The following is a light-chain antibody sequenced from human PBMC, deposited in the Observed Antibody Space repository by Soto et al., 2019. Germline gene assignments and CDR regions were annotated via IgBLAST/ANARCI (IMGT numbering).Light chain of an antibody. J-gene: IGLJ2*01. V-gene: IGLV2-23*01. CDR3: CSYAGSSTDVV. Sequence: QSVLTQPASVSGSPGQSITISCTGTSSDVGSYNLVSWYQQHPGKAPKLMIYEGIKRPSGGSNRFSGSKSGNTASLTSSGLQAEDEAEYYCCSYAGSSTDVVVGGGTQLTVL. CDR2: EGI. CDR1: SSDVGSYNL.